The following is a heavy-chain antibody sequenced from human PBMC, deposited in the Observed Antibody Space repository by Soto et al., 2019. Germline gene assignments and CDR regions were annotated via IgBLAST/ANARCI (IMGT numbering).Heavy chain of an antibody. V-gene: IGHV5-51*01. CDR2: IYPDDSDT. CDR1: GYNFPTYW. J-gene: IGHJ4*01. Sequence: GESLKISCKGSGYNFPTYWIGWVRQMPGKGLEWMGIIYPDDSDTRYSPSFQGQVTISVDKSINTAYLHWSSLKASDTAIYYCAIVATVGTTTRFFDFWGQGTLVTVSS. CDR3: AIVATVGTTTRFFDF. D-gene: IGHD1-26*01.